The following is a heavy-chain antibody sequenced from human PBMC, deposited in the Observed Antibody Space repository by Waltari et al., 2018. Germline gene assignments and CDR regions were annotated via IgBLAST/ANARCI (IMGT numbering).Heavy chain of an antibody. J-gene: IGHJ2*01. D-gene: IGHD2-8*02. CDR3: AISTGSDWYFDL. CDR1: GDTFSNSA. CDR2: IIPIFGAP. Sequence: QVQLVQSGAEVKKPGSSVKVSCKASGDTFSNSAIAGVRQAPGQGLEWMGGIIPIFGAPKSAQKFQGRVTITADESTSTAYMALSSLRSDDTAVYYCAISTGSDWYFDLWGRGTLVTVSS. V-gene: IGHV1-69*01.